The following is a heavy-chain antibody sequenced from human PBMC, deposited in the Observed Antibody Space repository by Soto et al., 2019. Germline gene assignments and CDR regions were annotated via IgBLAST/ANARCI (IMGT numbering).Heavy chain of an antibody. CDR2: IRSKAYGGTT. CDR1: GFTFGDYA. Sequence: PGGSLRLSCTASGFTFGDYAMRWFRHAPGKGLEWVGFIRSKAYGGTTEYAASVKGRFTISRDDSKSIAYLQMNSLKTEDTAVYYCTRGPEATVTFDPWGQGTLVTVSS. CDR3: TRGPEATVTFDP. V-gene: IGHV3-49*03. D-gene: IGHD4-17*01. J-gene: IGHJ5*02.